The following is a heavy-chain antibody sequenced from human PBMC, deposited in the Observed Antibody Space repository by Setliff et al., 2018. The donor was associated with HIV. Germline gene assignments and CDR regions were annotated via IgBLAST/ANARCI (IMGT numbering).Heavy chain of an antibody. J-gene: IGHJ3*02. CDR2: IIPILEIT. CDR1: GGTFSSYA. V-gene: IGHV1-69*10. D-gene: IGHD3-10*01. Sequence: GASVKVSCKASGGTFSSYAISWVRQAPGQGLEWMGQIIPILEITSYAQKFQGRLTITADESTTTMYMELSSLRSDDTAVYYCAGPRGDEAFDIWGQGTMVTVSS. CDR3: AGPRGDEAFDI.